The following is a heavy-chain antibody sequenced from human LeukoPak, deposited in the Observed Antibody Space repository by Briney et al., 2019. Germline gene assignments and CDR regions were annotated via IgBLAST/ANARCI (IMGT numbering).Heavy chain of an antibody. CDR1: GGTFSSYA. J-gene: IGHJ4*02. CDR3: ARDKGVVVAATAVVAYYFDY. CDR2: INPSGGST. Sequence: ASVKVSCKASGGTFSSYAISWVRQAPGQGLEWMGIINPSGGSTSYAQKFQGRVTMTRDTSTSTVYMELSSLRSEDTAVYYCARDKGVVVAATAVVAYYFDYWGQGTLVTVSS. V-gene: IGHV1-46*01. D-gene: IGHD2-15*01.